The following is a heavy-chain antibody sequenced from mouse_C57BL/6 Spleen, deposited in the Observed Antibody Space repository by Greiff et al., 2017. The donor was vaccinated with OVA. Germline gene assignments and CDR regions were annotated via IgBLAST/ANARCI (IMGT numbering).Heavy chain of an antibody. CDR3: ARDSNDYFDY. CDR1: GYTFTSYW. CDR2: IDPSDSYT. J-gene: IGHJ2*01. D-gene: IGHD2-5*01. Sequence: VQLQQPGAELVMPGASVKLSCKASGYTFTSYWMHWVKQRPGQGLEWIGEIDPSDSYTNYNQKFKGKSTFTVDKSSSTAYMQLSSLTSEDSAVYYCARDSNDYFDYWGQGTTLTVSS. V-gene: IGHV1-69*01.